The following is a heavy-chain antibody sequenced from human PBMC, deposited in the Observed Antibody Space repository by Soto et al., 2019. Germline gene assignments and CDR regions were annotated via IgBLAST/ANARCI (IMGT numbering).Heavy chain of an antibody. CDR2: INPNSGGT. V-gene: IGHV1-2*02. D-gene: IGHD6-13*01. CDR1: GYTFTGYY. J-gene: IGHJ5*02. Sequence: ASVKVSCKASGYTFTGYYMHWVRQAPGQGLEWMGWINPNSGGTNYAQKFQGRVTMTRDTSISTAYMELSRLRSDDTAVYYCARRARAAAAMVDWFDPWGQGTLVTVSS. CDR3: ARRARAAAAMVDWFDP.